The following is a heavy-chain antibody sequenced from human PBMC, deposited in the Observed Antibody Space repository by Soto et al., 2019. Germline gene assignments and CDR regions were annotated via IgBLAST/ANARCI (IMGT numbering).Heavy chain of an antibody. CDR2: ISAYNGNR. J-gene: IGHJ6*02. CDR1: GYTFTSYG. CDR3: ARGEVMAYYYYGMDV. Sequence: ASVKVSCKASGYTFTSYGISWVRQAPGQGLEWMAWISAYNGNRNYAQKFQGSVTMTRNTSISTAYMELSSLRSEDTAVYYCARGEVMAYYYYGMDVWGQGTTVTVSS. D-gene: IGHD2-8*01. V-gene: IGHV1-18*01.